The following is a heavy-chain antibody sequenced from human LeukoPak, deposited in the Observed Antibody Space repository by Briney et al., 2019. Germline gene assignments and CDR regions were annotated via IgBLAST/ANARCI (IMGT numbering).Heavy chain of an antibody. V-gene: IGHV3-11*01. CDR1: GFTFSDYY. CDR2: ISSSGSTI. Sequence: GGSLRLSRAASGFTFSDYYMSWIRQAPGKGLEWVSYISSSGSTIYYADSVKGRFTISRDNAKNSLYLQMNSLRAEDTAVYYCARGVVVAATGRKEYYYYYGMDVWGQGTTVTVSS. D-gene: IGHD2-15*01. J-gene: IGHJ6*02. CDR3: ARGVVVAATGRKEYYYYYGMDV.